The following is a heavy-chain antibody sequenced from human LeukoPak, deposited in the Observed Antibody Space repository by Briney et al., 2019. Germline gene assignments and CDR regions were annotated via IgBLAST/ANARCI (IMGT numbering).Heavy chain of an antibody. D-gene: IGHD3-9*01. V-gene: IGHV4-59*01. J-gene: IGHJ3*02. Sequence: SETLSLTCTVSGGSISSYYWSWIRQPPGKGLEWIGHISYSGSTNYNPSLKSRVTVSIDTSKNQVSLKLSSMTAADTAVYYRARGFDGPNAFDIWGQGTMVTVSS. CDR2: ISYSGST. CDR3: ARGFDGPNAFDI. CDR1: GGSISSYY.